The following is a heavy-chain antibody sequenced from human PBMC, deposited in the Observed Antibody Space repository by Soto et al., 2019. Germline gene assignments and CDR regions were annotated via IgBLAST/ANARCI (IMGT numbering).Heavy chain of an antibody. CDR3: ARAPEQRAIDY. CDR2: ISGSGASP. CDR1: GFTFSTYT. Sequence: GGSLRLSCAASGFTFSTYTMSWVRRAPGKGLEWVSAISGSGASPSYADSVQGRFTISRDNPKRTLYLQMNKLRAEDTASYYCARAPEQRAIDYWGHGSLVTVSS. J-gene: IGHJ4*01. V-gene: IGHV3-23*01. D-gene: IGHD6-13*01.